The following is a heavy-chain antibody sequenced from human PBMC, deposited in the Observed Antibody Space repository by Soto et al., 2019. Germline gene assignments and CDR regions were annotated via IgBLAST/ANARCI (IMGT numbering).Heavy chain of an antibody. J-gene: IGHJ6*02. D-gene: IGHD6-13*01. Sequence: PSETLSLTCTVSDGSISSYYWSWIRQPPGKGLEWIGYIYYSGSTNYNPSLKSRVTISVDTSKNQFSLKLSSVTAADTAVYYCARLHFSSWPNYYYYGMDVWGQGTTVTVSS. CDR1: DGSISSYY. V-gene: IGHV4-59*08. CDR3: ARLHFSSWPNYYYYGMDV. CDR2: IYYSGST.